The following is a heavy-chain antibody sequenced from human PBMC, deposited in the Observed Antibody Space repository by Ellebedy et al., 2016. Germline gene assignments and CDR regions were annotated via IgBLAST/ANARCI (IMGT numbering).Heavy chain of an antibody. CDR3: ARSLRGDGGYDFALEN. D-gene: IGHD5-12*01. CDR1: AGSMNNYF. Sequence: SETLSPTXTLSAGSMNNYFRIWIRKLAGKVLKWTGRMFTSGSTNYNPSLKSRITMSLDTSKNQFSLKLSSVTAADTAVYYCARSLRGDGGYDFALENWGQGTAVTVSS. V-gene: IGHV4-4*07. CDR2: MFTSGST. J-gene: IGHJ3*02.